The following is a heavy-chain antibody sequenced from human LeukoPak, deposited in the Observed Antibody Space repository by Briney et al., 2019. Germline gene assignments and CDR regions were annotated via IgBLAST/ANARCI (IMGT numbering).Heavy chain of an antibody. J-gene: IGHJ4*02. CDR2: ISGSGGST. Sequence: GGSLRLSCAASGFTFSSYAMSWVRQAPGKGLEWVSAISGSGGSTYYADSVKGRFTISRDNSKNTLYLQMNSLRAEDTAVYYCAKEDPIVVVITPNSYFDYWGQGTLVTVSS. V-gene: IGHV3-23*01. D-gene: IGHD3-22*01. CDR3: AKEDPIVVVITPNSYFDY. CDR1: GFTFSSYA.